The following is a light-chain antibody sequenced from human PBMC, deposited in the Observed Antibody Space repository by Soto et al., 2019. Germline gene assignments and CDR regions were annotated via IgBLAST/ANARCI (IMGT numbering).Light chain of an antibody. J-gene: IGKJ5*01. V-gene: IGKV3-15*01. CDR3: QQYNNWPPSIT. CDR2: GAS. CDR1: QSVSSN. Sequence: IVMTQSPATLSVSPGERATLSCRASQSVSSNLAWYQQKPGQAPRLLIYGASTRATGIPARFSGSGSGTEFTLTISSLQSEDFAVYYCQQYNNWPPSITFGQGTRLE.